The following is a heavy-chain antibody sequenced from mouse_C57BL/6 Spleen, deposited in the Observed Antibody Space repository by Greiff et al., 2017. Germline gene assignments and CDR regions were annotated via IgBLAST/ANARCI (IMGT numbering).Heavy chain of an antibody. Sequence: VQLQQPGAELVKPGASVKLSCKASGYTFTSYWMHWVKQRPGQGLAWIGMIHPNSGSTNYNEKFKSKATLTVDKSSSTAYMQLSSLTSEDSAVYYCARERIYYGNSYYCDYWGQGTTLTVSS. CDR3: ARERIYYGNSYYCDY. CDR2: IHPNSGST. J-gene: IGHJ2*01. CDR1: GYTFTSYW. D-gene: IGHD2-1*01. V-gene: IGHV1-64*01.